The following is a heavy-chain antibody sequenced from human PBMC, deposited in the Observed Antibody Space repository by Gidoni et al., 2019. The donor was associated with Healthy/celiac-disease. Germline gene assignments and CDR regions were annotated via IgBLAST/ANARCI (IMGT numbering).Heavy chain of an antibody. Sequence: QVQPVQSGAEVKKSGASVKVSCKASGYTFTSYEIHWVRQATGQGLEWMGWRNPNSGNTGYAQKFQGRVTMTRNTSISTAYMELGSLRSEDAAVYYCARGDTADLDYWGQGTLVTVSS. V-gene: IGHV1-8*01. CDR3: ARGDTADLDY. CDR1: GYTFTSYE. D-gene: IGHD3-9*01. CDR2: RNPNSGNT. J-gene: IGHJ4*02.